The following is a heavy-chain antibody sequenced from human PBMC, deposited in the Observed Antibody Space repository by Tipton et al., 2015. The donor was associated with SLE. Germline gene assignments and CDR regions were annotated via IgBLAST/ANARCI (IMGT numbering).Heavy chain of an antibody. Sequence: GSLRLSCAASGFTFSDYYMSWIRQAPGKGLEWVSYISSSGSTIYYADSVKGRFTISRDNAKNSLYLQMNSLRAEDTAVYYCARGSSWSGYYTPLFDYWGQGTLVTVSS. CDR3: ARGSSWSGYYTPLFDY. V-gene: IGHV3-11*01. J-gene: IGHJ4*02. CDR1: GFTFSDYY. D-gene: IGHD3-3*01. CDR2: ISSSGSTI.